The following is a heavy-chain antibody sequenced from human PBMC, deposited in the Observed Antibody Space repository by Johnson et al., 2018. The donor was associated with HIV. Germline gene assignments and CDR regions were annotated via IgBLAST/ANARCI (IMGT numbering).Heavy chain of an antibody. Sequence: VQLVESGGGLVQPGGSLRLSCAASGFTFSSYWMSWVRQAPGKGLEWVANIKQDGSGKYYVDSVKGRFTISRDNSKNTLYLQMNSLRAEDTAVYYCARLSWDSDAFDIWGQGTMVTVSS. CDR2: IKQDGSGK. D-gene: IGHD1-26*01. CDR3: ARLSWDSDAFDI. CDR1: GFTFSSYW. J-gene: IGHJ3*02. V-gene: IGHV3-7*02.